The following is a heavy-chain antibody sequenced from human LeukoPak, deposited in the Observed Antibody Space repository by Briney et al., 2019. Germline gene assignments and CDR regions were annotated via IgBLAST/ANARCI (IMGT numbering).Heavy chain of an antibody. CDR2: IYYSGST. J-gene: IGHJ5*02. Sequence: SETLSLTCTVSGGSISSSSYYWGWIRQPPGQGLEWIGSIYYSGSTYYNPSLNSRVTISVDTSKNQFSLKLSSVTAADTAVYYCARAWSIVVVPAATDNRFDPWGQGTLVTVSS. CDR3: ARAWSIVVVPAATDNRFDP. V-gene: IGHV4-39*07. CDR1: GGSISSSSYY. D-gene: IGHD2-2*01.